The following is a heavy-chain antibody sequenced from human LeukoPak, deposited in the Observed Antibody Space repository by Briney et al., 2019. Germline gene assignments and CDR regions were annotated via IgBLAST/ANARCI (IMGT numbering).Heavy chain of an antibody. CDR2: IYTSGST. J-gene: IGHJ4*02. D-gene: IGHD4-17*01. V-gene: IGHV4-4*07. CDR1: GGSINNYY. Sequence: SETLSLTCTVSGGSINNYYWNWIRQPAGKGLEYIVRIYTSGSTNYNPSLKSRVTMSLDTSRNHFSLNLSSVTAADTAVYYCARWTTVTRAFDYWGQGTLVTVSS. CDR3: ARWTTVTRAFDY.